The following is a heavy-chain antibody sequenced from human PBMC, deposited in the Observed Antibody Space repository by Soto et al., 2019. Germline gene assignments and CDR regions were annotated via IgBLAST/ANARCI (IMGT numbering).Heavy chain of an antibody. J-gene: IGHJ5*02. CDR2: INPSGGST. CDR3: ARSYYYDSSGYYYGTWVWFDP. V-gene: IGHV1-46*01. CDR1: GYTFTSYY. Sequence: QVQLVQSGAEVKKPGASVKVSCKASGYTFTSYYMHWVRQAPGQGLEWMGIINPSGGSTSYAQKFQGRVTMTRDTSTSTVYMELSSLRSEDTAVYYCARSYYYDSSGYYYGTWVWFDPWGQGTLVTVSS. D-gene: IGHD3-22*01.